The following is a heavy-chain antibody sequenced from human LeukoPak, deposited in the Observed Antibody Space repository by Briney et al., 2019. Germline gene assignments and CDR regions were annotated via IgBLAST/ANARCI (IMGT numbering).Heavy chain of an antibody. CDR1: IDSFSNYH. V-gene: IGHV4-34*01. CDR3: ARDRSGHIYGRFDS. CDR2: VNESGGT. Sequence: SETLSLTCAVYIDSFSNYHWNWIRQTPAKGMEWIGEVNESGGTNISPSLRSRVILSVDTSKNQFSLKLISVTAADTALYYCARDRSGHIYGRFDSWGQGALVTVSS. J-gene: IGHJ4*02. D-gene: IGHD5-18*01.